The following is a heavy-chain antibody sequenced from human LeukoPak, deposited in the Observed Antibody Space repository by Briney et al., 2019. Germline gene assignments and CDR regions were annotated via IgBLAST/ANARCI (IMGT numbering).Heavy chain of an antibody. J-gene: IGHJ6*02. D-gene: IGHD3-3*01. CDR1: GFTFSSYS. Sequence: GGSLRLSCAASGFTFSSYSMNWVRQAPGKGLEWVSSISSSSSYIYYADSVKGRFTISRDNAKNSLYLQMNSLRAEDTAVYYCARSKPCDFWSGYQFYYYYYGMDVWGQGTTVTVSS. V-gene: IGHV3-21*01. CDR2: ISSSSSYI. CDR3: ARSKPCDFWSGYQFYYYYYGMDV.